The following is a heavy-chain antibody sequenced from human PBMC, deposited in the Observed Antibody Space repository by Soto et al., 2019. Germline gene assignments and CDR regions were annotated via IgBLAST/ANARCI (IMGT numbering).Heavy chain of an antibody. CDR2: IYYSGST. J-gene: IGHJ5*02. CDR3: AREYYYGSERQYNWFDP. V-gene: IGHV4-30-4*01. Sequence: SETLSLTCTVSGGSISSGDYYWSWIRQPPGKGLEWIGYIYYSGSTYYNPSLKSRVTISVDTSKNQFSLKLSSVTAADTAVYYCAREYYYGSERQYNWFDPWGPGTLVTVSS. D-gene: IGHD3-10*01. CDR1: GGSISSGDYY.